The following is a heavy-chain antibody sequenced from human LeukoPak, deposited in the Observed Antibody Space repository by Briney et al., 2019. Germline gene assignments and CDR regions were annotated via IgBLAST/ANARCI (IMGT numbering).Heavy chain of an antibody. CDR3: ARNSRGGGSSAEGYFQH. J-gene: IGHJ1*01. D-gene: IGHD3-22*01. CDR2: ISWDGGST. Sequence: GGSLRLSCAASGFTFDDYAMHWVRQAPGKGLEWVSLISWDGGSTSYADSVKGRFTISRDNSKNSLYLQMNSLRAEDTALYYCARNSRGGGSSAEGYFQHWGQGTLVTVSS. V-gene: IGHV3-43D*03. CDR1: GFTFDDYA.